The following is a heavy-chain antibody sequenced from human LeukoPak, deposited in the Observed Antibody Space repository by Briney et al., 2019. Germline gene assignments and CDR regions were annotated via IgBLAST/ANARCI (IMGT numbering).Heavy chain of an antibody. CDR2: ISGSGSST. CDR3: AKDFSGYDTCDY. Sequence: PGGSLRLSCAASGFTFSSYAMSWVRQAPGKGLEWVSAISGSGSSTYYADSVKGRFTISRDNSKNTLYLQMNSLRAEDTAVYYCAKDFSGYDTCDYWGQGTLATVSS. D-gene: IGHD5-12*01. J-gene: IGHJ4*02. CDR1: GFTFSSYA. V-gene: IGHV3-23*01.